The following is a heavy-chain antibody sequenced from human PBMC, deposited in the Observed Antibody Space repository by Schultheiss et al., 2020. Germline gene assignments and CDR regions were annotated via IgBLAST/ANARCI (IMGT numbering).Heavy chain of an antibody. J-gene: IGHJ2*01. CDR2: INPNSGGT. CDR3: ARDSKGDCSSTSCIPEPWYFDL. D-gene: IGHD2-2*01. V-gene: IGHV1-2*06. CDR1: GYTFTSYY. Sequence: ASVKVSCKASGYTFTSYYMHWVRQAPGQGLEWMGRINPNSGGTNYAQKFQGRVTMTRDTSISTAYMELSRLRSDDTAVYYCARDSKGDCSSTSCIPEPWYFDLWGRGTLVTVSS.